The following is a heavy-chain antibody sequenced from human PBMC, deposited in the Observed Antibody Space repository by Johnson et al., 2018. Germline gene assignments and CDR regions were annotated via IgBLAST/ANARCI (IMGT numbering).Heavy chain of an antibody. Sequence: QVQLQESGPGLVKPSETLSLTCTVSGGSISSYYWSWIRQPPGKGLEWIGYIYYSGSTNYNPSLKSRVTISVDTSKNQFSLKLSSVTAADTAVYYCARNPFWSIYYYYYMDVWGKGPRSPSP. CDR1: GGSISSYY. D-gene: IGHD3-3*01. V-gene: IGHV4-59*12. CDR3: ARNPFWSIYYYYYMDV. J-gene: IGHJ6*03. CDR2: IYYSGST.